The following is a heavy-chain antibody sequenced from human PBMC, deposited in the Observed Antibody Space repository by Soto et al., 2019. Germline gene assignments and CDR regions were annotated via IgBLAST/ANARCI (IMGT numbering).Heavy chain of an antibody. J-gene: IGHJ6*02. Sequence: QVQLVQSGAEVKKPGSSVKVSCKASGGTFSSYAISWVRQAPGQGLEWMGGIIPIFDTANYAQKFQGRVTITADESTSTAYMELSSLRSEDKAVYYCARRTTVTDYYYYGMDVWGQGTTVTVSS. V-gene: IGHV1-69*12. CDR1: GGTFSSYA. CDR2: IIPIFDTA. CDR3: ARRTTVTDYYYYGMDV. D-gene: IGHD4-17*01.